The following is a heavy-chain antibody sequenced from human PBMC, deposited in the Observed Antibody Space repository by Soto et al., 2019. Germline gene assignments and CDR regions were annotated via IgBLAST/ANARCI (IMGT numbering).Heavy chain of an antibody. CDR3: ARDNYYDSSGYCLDY. D-gene: IGHD3-22*01. CDR2: IWYDGSNK. J-gene: IGHJ4*02. V-gene: IGHV3-33*08. Sequence: GGSLRLSCAASGFTFSSYGMHWVRQAPGKGLEWVAVIWYDGSNKYYADSVKGRFTISRDNSKNTLYLQMNSLRAEDTAVYYCARDNYYDSSGYCLDYWGRGTLVTVSS. CDR1: GFTFSSYG.